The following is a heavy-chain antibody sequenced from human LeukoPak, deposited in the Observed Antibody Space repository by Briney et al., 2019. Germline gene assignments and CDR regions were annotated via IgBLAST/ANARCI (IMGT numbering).Heavy chain of an antibody. Sequence: GGSLRLSCAASGFTFINAYMSWVPQAPGKGLEWVGHITRETEDGTTDYAASVKDRFTISRDDSKNTLYLQMNSLKTEDTAVYYCTTECWGDLNVWGQGILVTVSS. V-gene: IGHV3-15*01. D-gene: IGHD3-10*01. CDR2: ITRETEDGTT. J-gene: IGHJ4*02. CDR3: TTECWGDLNV. CDR1: GFTFINAY.